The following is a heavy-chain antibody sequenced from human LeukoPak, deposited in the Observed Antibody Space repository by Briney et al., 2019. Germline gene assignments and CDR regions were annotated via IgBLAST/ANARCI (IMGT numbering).Heavy chain of an antibody. D-gene: IGHD1-26*01. V-gene: IGHV3-74*01. CDR3: ARDTYSIAE. Sequence: PGGSLRLSCAASGFTFSNYWMHWVRHAPGKGLVWVSLIHSDGGTTNYADSVKGRFTISRDNAKNTQYLQMNSLRVEDTAVYYCARDTYSIAEWGQGTLVTVSS. CDR2: IHSDGGTT. J-gene: IGHJ4*02. CDR1: GFTFSNYW.